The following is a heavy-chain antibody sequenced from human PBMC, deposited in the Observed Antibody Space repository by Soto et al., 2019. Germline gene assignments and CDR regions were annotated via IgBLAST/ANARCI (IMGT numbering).Heavy chain of an antibody. CDR1: GYTFTSCY. V-gene: IGHV1-46*01. Sequence: ASVKVSCQASGYTFTSCYMHWVRQAPGQGLEWMGIINPNGGNTSYAQKFQGRVTMTRDTSTSTVYMELSSLRSEDTAVYYCARDKLGYTYGKYYYSGLDVWGQGTTVTVSS. J-gene: IGHJ6*02. D-gene: IGHD5-18*01. CDR3: ARDKLGYTYGKYYYSGLDV. CDR2: INPNGGNT.